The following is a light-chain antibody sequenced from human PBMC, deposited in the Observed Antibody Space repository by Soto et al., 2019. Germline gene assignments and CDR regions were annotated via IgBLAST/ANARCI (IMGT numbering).Light chain of an antibody. Sequence: QAVLTQEPSLTVSPGGTVTLTCASSTGAVTSGNYASWFQQRPGQTPRTLIYTTNNRHSWTPARFSGSLLGAKAALTLSGVQPEDEAEYYWPFYCGGAHLVFGGGTKLTVL. CDR3: PFYCGGAHLV. J-gene: IGLJ3*02. CDR1: TGAVTSGNY. CDR2: TTN. V-gene: IGLV7-43*01.